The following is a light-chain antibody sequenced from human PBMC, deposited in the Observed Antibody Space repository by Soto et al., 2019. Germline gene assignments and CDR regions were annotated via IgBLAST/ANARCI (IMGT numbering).Light chain of an antibody. CDR2: GTS. V-gene: IGKV3-20*01. J-gene: IGKJ1*01. Sequence: EIVLTQSPGTLSLSPGERATLSCRTTQRISTAFLAWYQQKPGQAPRLLIYGTSNRATGIPDRFSASGSGIDFTLTISRLEPEDFAVYYCQQYSHPRWTFGQGTKVEIK. CDR1: QRISTAF. CDR3: QQYSHPRWT.